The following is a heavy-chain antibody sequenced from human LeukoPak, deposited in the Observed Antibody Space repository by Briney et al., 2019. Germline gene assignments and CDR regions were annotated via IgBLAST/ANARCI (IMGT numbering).Heavy chain of an antibody. Sequence: SETLSLTCTVSGGSISSSSYYWGWIRQPPGKGLEWIGSIYYSGSTYYNPSLKSRVTISVDTSKNQFPLKLSSVTAADTAVYYCARRRFSGDPFRSAFDYWGQGTLVTVSS. J-gene: IGHJ4*02. CDR2: IYYSGST. CDR1: GGSISSSSYY. V-gene: IGHV4-39*01. D-gene: IGHD4-17*01. CDR3: ARRRFSGDPFRSAFDY.